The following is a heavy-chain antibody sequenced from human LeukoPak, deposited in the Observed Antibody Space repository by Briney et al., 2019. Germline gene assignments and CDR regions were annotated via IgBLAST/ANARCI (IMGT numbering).Heavy chain of an antibody. V-gene: IGHV3-23*01. D-gene: IGHD5-18*01. J-gene: IGHJ3*02. CDR3: ATVLHTSMTTWAAFDT. CDR2: LSASGGGT. CDR1: GLPLSNFA. Sequence: GGSLRLSCAASGLPLSNFAMTWVRQTPGKGLAWVSALSASGGGTFYAPSVKGRFTISRDNSKNTVSLQMNILRAEDTALYYCATVLHTSMTTWAAFDTWGQGTMVAVSS.